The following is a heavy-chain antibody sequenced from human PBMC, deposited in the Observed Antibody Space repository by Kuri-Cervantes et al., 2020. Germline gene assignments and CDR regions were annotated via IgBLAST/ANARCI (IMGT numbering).Heavy chain of an antibody. CDR3: ARDRNGPNYYMDV. V-gene: IGHV3-30*02. J-gene: IGHJ6*03. CDR1: GFTFSNFG. CDR2: VKFDGSHK. D-gene: IGHD2-8*01. Sequence: GESLKISCTVSGFTFSNFGMHWVRQAPGKGLEWVAFVKFDGSHKFYTDSVKGRFTISRDNAKDTLYLQMNSLRAEDTAVYFCARDRNGPNYYMDVWAKGTTVTVSS.